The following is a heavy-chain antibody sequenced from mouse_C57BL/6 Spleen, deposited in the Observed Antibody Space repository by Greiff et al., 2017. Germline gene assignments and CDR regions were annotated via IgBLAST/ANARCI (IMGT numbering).Heavy chain of an antibody. CDR2: IHPNRGST. Sequence: QVQLQQPGAELVKPGASVKLSCKASGYTFTSYWMHWVTQRPGQGLEWIGMIHPNRGSTNYNEKFKSKATLTVDKSSSTAYMQLSSLTSEDSAVYYCAREVYYRFFDCWGKGTTLTVSS. CDR1: GYTFTSYW. D-gene: IGHD1-2*01. J-gene: IGHJ2*01. V-gene: IGHV1-64*01. CDR3: AREVYYRFFDC.